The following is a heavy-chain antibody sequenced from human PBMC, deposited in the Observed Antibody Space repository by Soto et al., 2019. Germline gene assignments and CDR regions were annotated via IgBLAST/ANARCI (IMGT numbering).Heavy chain of an antibody. J-gene: IGHJ6*01. D-gene: IGHD7-27*01. CDR1: GFSFSDYY. CDR3: SVGIYGMDV. Sequence: QMLLVQSGGGFVKPGGSLRLSCAASGFSFSDYYMSWIRRAPGKGLEWVSYIGASGSPIYFGDSVNGRFSTSRDNTNNTLYPHMNSLVPDDTAVYYCSVGIYGMDVWGQGTTVIVSS. V-gene: IGHV3-11*01. CDR2: IGASGSPI.